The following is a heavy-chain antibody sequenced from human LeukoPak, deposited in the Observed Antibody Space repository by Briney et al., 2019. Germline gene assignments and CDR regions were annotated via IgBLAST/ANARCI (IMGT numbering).Heavy chain of an antibody. V-gene: IGHV1-18*01. J-gene: IGHJ6*02. CDR1: GGTVSSYS. CDR2: ISAYNGNT. CDR3: ARDPPVNYYYYGMDV. Sequence: APVKVSCKASGGTVSSYSISWVRQAPGQGVEWGGWISAYNGNTNYAQKLQGRVTMTTDTSTSTAYMELRSLRSDDTAVYYCARDPPVNYYYYGMDVWGQGTTVTVSS.